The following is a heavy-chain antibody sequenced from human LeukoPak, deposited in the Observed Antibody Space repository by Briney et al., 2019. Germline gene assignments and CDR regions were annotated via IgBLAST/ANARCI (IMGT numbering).Heavy chain of an antibody. V-gene: IGHV1-2*02. Sequence: ASVKVSCKASGYTFTDYYIHWVRQAPGQGLEWMGLINLNNDETFYAQNFQDRVTMTGDTSISTAYLELSRLRSDDTAVFYCARSYFDVLTNYYMWLAPWGQGTLVTVSS. CDR2: INLNNDET. D-gene: IGHD3-9*01. CDR1: GYTFTDYY. CDR3: ARSYFDVLTNYYMWLAP. J-gene: IGHJ5*02.